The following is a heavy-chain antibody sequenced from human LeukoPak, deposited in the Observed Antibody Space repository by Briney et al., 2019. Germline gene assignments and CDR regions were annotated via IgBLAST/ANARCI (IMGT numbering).Heavy chain of an antibody. CDR1: GGSISNYY. D-gene: IGHD3-16*01. V-gene: IGHV4-59*05. Sequence: SETLSLTCTVSGGSISNYYWTWIRQPPGKGLEWIGSIYYSGSTYYNPSLKSRVTISVDTSKNQFSLKLSSVTAADTAVYYCASPGGGPTDYWGQGTLVTVSS. CDR2: IYYSGST. J-gene: IGHJ4*02. CDR3: ASPGGGPTDY.